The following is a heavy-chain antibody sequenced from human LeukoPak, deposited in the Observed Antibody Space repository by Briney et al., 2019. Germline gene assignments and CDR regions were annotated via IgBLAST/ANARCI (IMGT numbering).Heavy chain of an antibody. Sequence: PGGSLKLSCAASGFTLSGSAMHWVRQASGKGLEWVGRIRSKANTYATVYAASVRGRFTISRDESKNTAYLQMNSLKTEDTAVYYCTRRSTDDSSGYYSTWGQGTLVTVSS. V-gene: IGHV3-73*01. J-gene: IGHJ5*02. CDR3: TRRSTDDSSGYYST. CDR1: GFTLSGSA. CDR2: IRSKANTYAT. D-gene: IGHD3-22*01.